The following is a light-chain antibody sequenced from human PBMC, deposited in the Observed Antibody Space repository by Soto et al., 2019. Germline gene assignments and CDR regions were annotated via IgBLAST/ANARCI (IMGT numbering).Light chain of an antibody. V-gene: IGKV1-5*03. CDR1: QSISSW. CDR2: KAS. Sequence: DMQMTQSPSTLSASVGDRVTITCRASQSISSWLAWYQQKPGKAPKVLIYKASNLESGVPSRFIGSGSGTEFTLTISSLQHDDFATYYCQQYNSYPTFGQGTKVEIK. J-gene: IGKJ1*01. CDR3: QQYNSYPT.